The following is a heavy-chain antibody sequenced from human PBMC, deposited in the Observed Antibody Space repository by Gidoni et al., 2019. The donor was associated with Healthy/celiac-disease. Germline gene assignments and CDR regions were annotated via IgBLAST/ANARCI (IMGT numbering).Heavy chain of an antibody. J-gene: IGHJ4*02. Sequence: QVQLVESGGGAVQHGRSLRLSCAASGFTFSCYAMHWLRQAPGKGLEWVAVISYDGSTNYYADSVKGRFTISSDNSKNALYLQMSSLRAEDTAVYYCARSELELRDPFDYWGQGTLVTVSS. CDR2: ISYDGSTN. V-gene: IGHV3-30-3*01. D-gene: IGHD1-7*01. CDR3: ARSELELRDPFDY. CDR1: GFTFSCYA.